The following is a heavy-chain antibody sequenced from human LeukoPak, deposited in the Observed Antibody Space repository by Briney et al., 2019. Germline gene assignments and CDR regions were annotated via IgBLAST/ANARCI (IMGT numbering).Heavy chain of an antibody. V-gene: IGHV3-23*01. CDR2: ISGSGGST. CDR3: AKPYQAMYGYSYVDY. D-gene: IGHD5-18*01. J-gene: IGHJ4*02. Sequence: GGSLRLSCAASGFTFSSYAMSWVRQAPGKGLEWVSAISGSGGSTYYADSVKGRFTISRDNSKNTLYLQMNSLRAEDTAVYYCAKPYQAMYGYSYVDYWGQGTLVTVSS. CDR1: GFTFSSYA.